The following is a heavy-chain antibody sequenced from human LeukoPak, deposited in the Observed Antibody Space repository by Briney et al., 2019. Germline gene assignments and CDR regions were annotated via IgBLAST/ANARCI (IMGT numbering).Heavy chain of an antibody. Sequence: GGSLRLSCAASGFTFSSYAMSWVRQAPGKGLEWVSAISGSGGSTYYADSVKGRFTISRDNSKNTLYLQMNSLRAEDTAVYYCAKDGGYWGGEPNDAFDIWGRGTMVTVSS. D-gene: IGHD7-27*01. CDR3: AKDGGYWGGEPNDAFDI. J-gene: IGHJ3*02. CDR1: GFTFSSYA. CDR2: ISGSGGST. V-gene: IGHV3-23*01.